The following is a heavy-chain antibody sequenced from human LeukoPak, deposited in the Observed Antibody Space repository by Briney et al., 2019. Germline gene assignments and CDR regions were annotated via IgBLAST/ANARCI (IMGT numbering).Heavy chain of an antibody. J-gene: IGHJ3*02. CDR3: ARRYYYDSSGYYPAGDAFDI. V-gene: IGHV3-48*03. CDR1: GFTFSSYE. Sequence: GGSLRLSCAASGFTFSSYEMNWVRQAPGKGLEWVSYISNSGTAIYYADSVKGRFTISRHNSKNTLYLQMNSLRAEDTAVYYCARRYYYDSSGYYPAGDAFDIWGQGTMVTVSS. CDR2: ISNSGTAI. D-gene: IGHD3-22*01.